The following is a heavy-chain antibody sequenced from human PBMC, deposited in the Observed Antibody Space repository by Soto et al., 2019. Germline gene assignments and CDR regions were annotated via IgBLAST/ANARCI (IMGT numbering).Heavy chain of an antibody. CDR3: AHVGGLDQWLYRLDH. D-gene: IGHD6-19*01. J-gene: IGHJ4*02. V-gene: IGHV2-5*02. Sequence: QITLKESGPSLVKPTQTLTLTCTFSGFSLTTTGVGVVWIRQPPGKALEGLALIYWDDDKHYSPFLRSRLTVTKDTTKNQVVLTLTNVDPADTGTYFCAHVGGLDQWLYRLDHWGQGTLVTVSS. CDR1: GFSLTTTGVG. CDR2: IYWDDDK.